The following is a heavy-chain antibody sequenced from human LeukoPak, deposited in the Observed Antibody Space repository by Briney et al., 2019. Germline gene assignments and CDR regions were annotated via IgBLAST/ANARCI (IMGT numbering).Heavy chain of an antibody. V-gene: IGHV4-38-2*02. Sequence: SETLSLTCTVSGYSISSGYYWGWIRQPPGKGLEWIGSIYHSGSTYYNPSLKSRVTISVDTSKNQFSLKLSSVTAADTAVYYCARSRWIQLWNYWGQGTLVTVSS. D-gene: IGHD5-18*01. CDR3: ARSRWIQLWNY. CDR2: IYHSGST. CDR1: GYSISSGYY. J-gene: IGHJ4*02.